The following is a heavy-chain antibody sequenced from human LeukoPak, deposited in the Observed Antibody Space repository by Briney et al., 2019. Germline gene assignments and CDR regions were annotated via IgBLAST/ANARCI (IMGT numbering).Heavy chain of an antibody. J-gene: IGHJ6*04. CDR3: ARLYSGYGAYYYYYGMDV. CDR2: IYYSGST. Sequence: SETLSLTCTVSAGSISSYYWSWIRQPPGKGLEWIGYIYYSGSTNYNPSLKSRVTISVDPSKNQFSLKLSCVTAADTAVYYCARLYSGYGAYYYYYGMDVWGKGTTVTVSS. CDR1: AGSISSYY. V-gene: IGHV4-59*01. D-gene: IGHD5-12*01.